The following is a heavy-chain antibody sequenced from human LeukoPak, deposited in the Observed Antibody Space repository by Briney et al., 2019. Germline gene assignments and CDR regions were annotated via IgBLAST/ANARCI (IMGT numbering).Heavy chain of an antibody. J-gene: IGHJ5*02. Sequence: SETLSLTCTVSGGSISSSYWNWIRQSPGKGLEWIGYIYHSGSTNYNPSLMSRVTISIDTSKNQFSLKLRSVTAADTPVYYCARDSVYETNWFDPWGQGAMVTVSS. CDR2: IYHSGST. D-gene: IGHD2-8*01. CDR1: GGSISSSY. V-gene: IGHV4-59*01. CDR3: ARDSVYETNWFDP.